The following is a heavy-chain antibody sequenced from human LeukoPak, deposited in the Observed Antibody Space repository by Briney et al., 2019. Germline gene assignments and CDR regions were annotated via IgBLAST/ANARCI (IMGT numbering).Heavy chain of an antibody. D-gene: IGHD6-19*01. CDR3: ARERVSVAGWFDP. J-gene: IGHJ5*02. Sequence: ASVKVSCKASGYAFTGHYMHWVRQAPGQGPEWMGWIDPNSGGTDYAQRCQGRVTMTRDTSINTIYMELCSLRSDDTAVYYCARERVSVAGWFDPWGQGTLVTVSS. CDR1: GYAFTGHY. V-gene: IGHV1-2*02. CDR2: IDPNSGGT.